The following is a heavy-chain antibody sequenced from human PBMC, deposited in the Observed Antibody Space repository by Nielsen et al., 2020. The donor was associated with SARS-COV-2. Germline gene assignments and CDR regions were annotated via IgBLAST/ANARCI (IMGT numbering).Heavy chain of an antibody. V-gene: IGHV2-5*01. J-gene: IGHJ5*02. D-gene: IGHD3-10*01. CDR3: AYRLPYGSGRSHYPPHNCFDP. CDR1: GFSLTTSGVG. Sequence: SGPTLVKPTQTLTLTCTFSGFSLTTSGVGVGWIRQPPGKALECLGIIFWNDDKRYSPSLKTRLTITKDISKNQVVLTMTNMGPVDTGTYYCAYRLPYGSGRSHYPPHNCFDPWGQGTLVTVSS. CDR2: IFWNDDK.